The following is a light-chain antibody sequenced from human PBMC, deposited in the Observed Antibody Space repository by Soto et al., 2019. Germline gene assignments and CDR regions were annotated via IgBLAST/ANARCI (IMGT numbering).Light chain of an antibody. V-gene: IGKV1-39*01. J-gene: IGKJ1*01. CDR1: QTIHRH. CDR3: QQSYIAPWT. CDR2: GAS. Sequence: DIQMTQSPSSLSASVGDRVTIACRASQTIHRHLNRYQQKPGKAPKPLIYGASSLQSGVPPRFSGSGSGTDFALTISTLQPEDFATYYCQQSYIAPWTFGQGAKVEIK.